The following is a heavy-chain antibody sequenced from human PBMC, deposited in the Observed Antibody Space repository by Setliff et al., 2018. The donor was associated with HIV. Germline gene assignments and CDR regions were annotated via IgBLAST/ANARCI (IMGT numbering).Heavy chain of an antibody. Sequence: PSETLSLTCAVSGGSISSPTWWSWVRQTPGKGLQMIGEIYHSGTTNYNPSLKSRVTISVDKSKNHFSLNLTSVTAADTAVYYCARGGSYYKLDYWGQGTLVTVSS. CDR1: GGSISSPTW. V-gene: IGHV4-4*02. D-gene: IGHD3-10*01. CDR2: IYHSGTT. J-gene: IGHJ4*02. CDR3: ARGGSYYKLDY.